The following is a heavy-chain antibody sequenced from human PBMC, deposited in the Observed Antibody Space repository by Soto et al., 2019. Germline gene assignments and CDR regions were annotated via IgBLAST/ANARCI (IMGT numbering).Heavy chain of an antibody. CDR2: IYYSGST. CDR3: ARRYGGNFDY. V-gene: IGHV4-61*01. D-gene: IGHD1-26*01. CDR1: GGSVSSGSYY. J-gene: IGHJ4*02. Sequence: PSETLSLTCTVSGGSVSSGSYYWRWIRQPPGKGLEWIGYIYYSGSTNYNPSPKSRVTISVDTSKNQFSLKLSSVTAADTAVYYCARRYGGNFDYWGQGTLVTVS.